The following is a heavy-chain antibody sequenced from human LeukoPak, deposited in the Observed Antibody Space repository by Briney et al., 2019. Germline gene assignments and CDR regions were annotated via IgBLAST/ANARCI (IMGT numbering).Heavy chain of an antibody. V-gene: IGHV4-59*01. J-gene: IGHJ4*02. CDR3: AEALYFSGCSCYGPYFDY. CDR2: IYYSGST. Sequence: SETLSLTCTVSGGSISSYYWSWIRQPPGKGLEWIGYIYYSGSTNYNPSLKSRVTISVDTSKNQFSLTLSSVTAADTAVYYCAEALYFSGCSCYGPYFDYWGQGTLVTVSS. CDR1: GGSISSYY. D-gene: IGHD2-15*01.